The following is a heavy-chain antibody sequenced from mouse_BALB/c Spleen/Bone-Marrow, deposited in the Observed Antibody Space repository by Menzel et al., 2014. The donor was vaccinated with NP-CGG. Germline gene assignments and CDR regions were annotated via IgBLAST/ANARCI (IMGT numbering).Heavy chain of an antibody. V-gene: IGHV5-6-5*01. J-gene: IGHJ2*01. Sequence: EVQLVESGGGLVKPGGSLKLSCAASGFTFSSYAMSWVRQTPEKRLEWVASISSGGSTYYPDSVKGRFTISSDNARNNLYLQMSSVRSEDTAMYYSARDDYDYQCYFDYWGQGTPLTVSS. D-gene: IGHD2-4*01. CDR3: ARDDYDYQCYFDY. CDR2: ISSGGST. CDR1: GFTFSSYA.